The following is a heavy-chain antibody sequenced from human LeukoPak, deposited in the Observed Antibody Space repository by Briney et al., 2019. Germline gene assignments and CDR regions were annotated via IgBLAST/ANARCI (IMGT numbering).Heavy chain of an antibody. J-gene: IGHJ3*02. CDR2: IIPIFGTA. D-gene: IGHD4-23*01. V-gene: IGHV1-69*13. CDR3: ARDRITVVTPYDAFDI. CDR1: GGTFSSYA. Sequence: SVKVSCKASGGTFSSYAISWVRQAPGQGLEWMGGIIPIFGTANYAQKFQGRVTITADESTSTAYMELSSLRSEDTAVYYCARDRITVVTPYDAFDIWGQGTMVTVSS.